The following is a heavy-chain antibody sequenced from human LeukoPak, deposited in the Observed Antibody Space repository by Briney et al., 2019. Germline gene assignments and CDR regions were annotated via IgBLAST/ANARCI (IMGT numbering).Heavy chain of an antibody. Sequence: DPGGSLRLSCAVSGFTFYNYGMSWVRQAPGKGLEWVSAITASGAATYIADSVKGRFVISRDNSKNTLYLQMNSLRAEDTAVYYCAELGITMIGGVWGKGTTVTISS. CDR2: ITASGAAT. J-gene: IGHJ6*04. CDR1: GFTFYNYG. CDR3: AELGITMIGGV. D-gene: IGHD3-10*02. V-gene: IGHV3-23*01.